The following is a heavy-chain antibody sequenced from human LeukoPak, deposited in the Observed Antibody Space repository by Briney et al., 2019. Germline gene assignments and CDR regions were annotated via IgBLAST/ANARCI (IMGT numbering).Heavy chain of an antibody. D-gene: IGHD3-3*01. CDR1: GGTFSSCA. J-gene: IGHJ4*02. CDR2: IIPIFGTA. Sequence: SVKVSCKASGGTFSSCAISWVRQAPGQGLEWMGGIIPIFGTANYAQKFQGRVTITADESTSTAYMELSSLRSEDTAVYYCARETVEYDFWSGYLWDWGQGTLVTVSS. V-gene: IGHV1-69*13. CDR3: ARETVEYDFWSGYLWD.